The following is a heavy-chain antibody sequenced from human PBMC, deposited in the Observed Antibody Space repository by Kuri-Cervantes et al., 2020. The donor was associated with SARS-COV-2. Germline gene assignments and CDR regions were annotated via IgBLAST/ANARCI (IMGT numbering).Heavy chain of an antibody. J-gene: IGHJ4*02. CDR2: IYYSGST. CDR1: GGSISSYY. Sequence: ESLKISCTVSGGSISSYYWSWIRQPPGKGLEWIGYIYYSGSTNYNPSLKSRLSLSVDTSKNQFSLKLTSVTAADTAIYYCARHYAFDRFHKWGQGTQVTVSS. CDR3: ARHYAFDRFHK. D-gene: IGHD3-9*01. V-gene: IGHV4-59*08.